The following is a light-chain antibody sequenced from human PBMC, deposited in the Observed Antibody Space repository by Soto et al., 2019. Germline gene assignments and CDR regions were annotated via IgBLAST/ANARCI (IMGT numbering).Light chain of an antibody. CDR3: AQGLATPFT. Sequence: EIVLTQSPLSLPVTPGEPASISCRSSQNLLHSNGYNYLNWYLQKPGQSPQLLIYLGSNRASGVPDRFRGSGSGTDFTLTINRVEAEDVGLYFCAQGLATPFTFGGGNKVELK. CDR1: QNLLHSNGYNY. V-gene: IGKV2-28*01. CDR2: LGS. J-gene: IGKJ4*01.